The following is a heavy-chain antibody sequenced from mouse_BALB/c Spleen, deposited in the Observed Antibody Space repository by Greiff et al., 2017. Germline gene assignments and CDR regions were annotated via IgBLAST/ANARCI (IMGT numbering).Heavy chain of an antibody. Sequence: EVQLVESGGGLVKPGGSLKLSCAASGFAFSSYDMSWVRQTPEKRLEWVAYISSGGGSTYYPDTVKGRFTISRDNAKNTLYLQMSSLKSEDTAMYYCARHSGYYGAYWGQGTLVTVSA. J-gene: IGHJ3*01. V-gene: IGHV5-12-1*01. D-gene: IGHD2-3*01. CDR2: ISSGGGST. CDR3: ARHSGYYGAY. CDR1: GFAFSSYD.